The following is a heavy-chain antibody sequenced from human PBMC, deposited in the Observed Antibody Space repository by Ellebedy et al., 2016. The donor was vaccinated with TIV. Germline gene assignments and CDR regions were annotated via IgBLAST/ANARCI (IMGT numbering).Heavy chain of an antibody. CDR2: IVVGSGNT. CDR3: AAVWDAFDI. Sequence: SVKVSXXASGYTFTSYDINWVRQARGQRLEWIGWIVVGSGNTNYAQKFQERVTITRDMSTSTAYMELSSLRSEDTAVYYCAAVWDAFDIWGQGTMVTVSS. D-gene: IGHD3-10*01. V-gene: IGHV1-58*02. J-gene: IGHJ3*02. CDR1: GYTFTSYD.